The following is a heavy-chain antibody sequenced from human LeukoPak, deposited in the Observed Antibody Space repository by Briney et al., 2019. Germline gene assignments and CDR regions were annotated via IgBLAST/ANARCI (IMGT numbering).Heavy chain of an antibody. CDR2: IRYDGSNK. J-gene: IGHJ3*01. D-gene: IGHD6-19*01. CDR1: GFTFSSYG. V-gene: IGHV3-30*02. CDR3: ARPREVAGDGGGDAFV. Sequence: SGGSLRLSCAASGFTFSSYGMHWVRQAPGKGLEWVAFIRYDGSNKYYADSVKGRFTISRDNSKNTLYLQMSSLRVEDTAVYYCARPREVAGDGGGDAFVWGQGTMVTVSS.